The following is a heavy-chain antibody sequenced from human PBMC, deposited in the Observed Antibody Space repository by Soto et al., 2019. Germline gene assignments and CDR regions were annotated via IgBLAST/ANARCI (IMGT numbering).Heavy chain of an antibody. CDR2: INSGGNIK. CDR3: ARDVGTDYYGSGSDGDV. J-gene: IGHJ6*04. D-gene: IGHD3-10*01. Sequence: GGSLRLSCIASEFTLSSYWMHWVRQAPGKGLVWVSRINSGGNIKSSADSVKGRFTISRDNAKNTLYLQMNSLRAEDTAVDYCARDVGTDYYGSGSDGDVWGKGTTVTVSS. V-gene: IGHV3-74*01. CDR1: EFTLSSYW.